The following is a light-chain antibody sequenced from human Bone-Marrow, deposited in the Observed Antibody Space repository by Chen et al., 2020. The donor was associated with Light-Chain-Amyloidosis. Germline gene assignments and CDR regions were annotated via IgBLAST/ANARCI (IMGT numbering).Light chain of an antibody. CDR1: SSNIGHNS. CDR2: NNS. Sequence: QSVLTHSPSVSGTPGQRVTLSCSGSSSNIGHNSVNWYVQLPGTAPKLLIYNNSQRPSGVPDRFSGSKSGASASLAISGLRSEDEAHYYCATWEDSMNGPVFGGGTHLTVL. CDR3: ATWEDSMNGPV. J-gene: IGLJ3*02. V-gene: IGLV1-44*01.